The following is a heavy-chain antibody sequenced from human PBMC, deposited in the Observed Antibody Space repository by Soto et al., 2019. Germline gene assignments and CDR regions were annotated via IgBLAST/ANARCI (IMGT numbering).Heavy chain of an antibody. Sequence: PGGSLRLSCAASGFTFSSYSMNWVRQAPGKGLEWVSYISSSSSTIYYADSVKGRFTISRDNAKNSLYLQMNSLRDEDTAVYYCARDLRGNYDLMGFDPWGQGTLVTVSS. CDR3: ARDLRGNYDLMGFDP. D-gene: IGHD1-7*01. J-gene: IGHJ5*02. V-gene: IGHV3-48*02. CDR1: GFTFSSYS. CDR2: ISSSSSTI.